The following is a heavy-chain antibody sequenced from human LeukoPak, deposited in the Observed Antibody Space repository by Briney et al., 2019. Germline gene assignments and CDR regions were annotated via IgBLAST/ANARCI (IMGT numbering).Heavy chain of an antibody. CDR1: GFTFSSYG. D-gene: IGHD4-17*01. V-gene: IGHV3-23*01. J-gene: IGHJ6*03. CDR2: ISGSGGST. CDR3: ARRYGDYYYNYMDV. Sequence: PGGSLRLSCAASGFTFSSYGMSWVRQAPGKGLEWVSTISGSGGSTYFADFVKGRFTISRDNSKNTLYLQMNSLSAEDTAVYYCARRYGDYYYNYMDVWGKGTTVTVSS.